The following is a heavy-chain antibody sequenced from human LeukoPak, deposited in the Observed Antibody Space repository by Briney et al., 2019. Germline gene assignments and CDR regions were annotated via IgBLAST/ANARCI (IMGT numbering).Heavy chain of an antibody. J-gene: IGHJ3*02. V-gene: IGHV1-46*01. D-gene: IGHD3-10*01. CDR1: GYTFTSYY. Sequence: ASVKVSCKASGYTFTSYYMHWLRQAPGQGLEWMGIISPSGGSTSYAQKFRGRVTMTRDTSTSTVYMELSSLRSDDTAVYYCARGRVRGVRAESSDAFDIWGQGTMVTVSS. CDR2: ISPSGGST. CDR3: ARGRVRGVRAESSDAFDI.